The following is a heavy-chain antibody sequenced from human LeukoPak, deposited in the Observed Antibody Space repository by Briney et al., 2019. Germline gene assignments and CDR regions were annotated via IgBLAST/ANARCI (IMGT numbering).Heavy chain of an antibody. CDR3: AREREGALSPIFTSGSYWFDP. CDR1: GFTFSSHS. J-gene: IGHJ5*02. CDR2: ISSSSSYI. V-gene: IGHV3-21*01. D-gene: IGHD1-26*01. Sequence: PGGSLRLSCAASGFTFSSHSMNWVRPAPGKGLGWGSSISSSSSYIYYADSVKGRFTISRDNAKNSLYLQMNSLRAEDTAVYYCAREREGALSPIFTSGSYWFDPWGQGTLVTVSS.